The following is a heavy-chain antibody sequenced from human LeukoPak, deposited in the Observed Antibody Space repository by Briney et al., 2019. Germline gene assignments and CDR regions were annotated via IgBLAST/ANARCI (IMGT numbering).Heavy chain of an antibody. J-gene: IGHJ5*02. CDR3: ARGAYGSGSAYNWFDP. Sequence: SETLSLTCTVPGGSITRGSYYWSWIRQPAGKGLEWIGRIYTSGSTNYNPSLKSRVTISVDTSKNQFSLRLTSVNAADTAVYYCARGAYGSGSAYNWFDPWGKGTLVTVSS. V-gene: IGHV4-61*02. CDR2: IYTSGST. CDR1: GGSITRGSYY. D-gene: IGHD3-10*01.